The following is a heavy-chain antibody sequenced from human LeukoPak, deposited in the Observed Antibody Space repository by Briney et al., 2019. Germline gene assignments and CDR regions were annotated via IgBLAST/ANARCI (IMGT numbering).Heavy chain of an antibody. D-gene: IGHD3-10*01. V-gene: IGHV1-18*01. Sequence: ASVKVSCKASGFTLSSYGINWVRQAPGQGLEWMAGISAYNCDTISAQSLQGRVTVTRDTSTTTVYLELRSLRSDDTDVYYCARGGFGDYNEFWVQGTLVTVSS. J-gene: IGHJ4*02. CDR2: ISAYNCDT. CDR3: ARGGFGDYNEF. CDR1: GFTLSSYG.